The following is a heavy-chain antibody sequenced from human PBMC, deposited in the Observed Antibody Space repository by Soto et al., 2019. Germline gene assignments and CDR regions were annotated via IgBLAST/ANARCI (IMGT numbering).Heavy chain of an antibody. J-gene: IGHJ5*02. CDR2: ISDYNDNT. CDR3: SRGPQVVYTIGATGFDP. D-gene: IGHD5-12*01. CDR1: GYTFTSYG. Sequence: QVQLVQSGAEVKKPGASVKVSCKASGYTFTSYGISWVRQAPGQGLAWMGWISDYNDNTNYAQKLQSRVTMTTDTSTSTAYMELRSLRSDDTAVYYCSRGPQVVYTIGATGFDPWGQGTLVTVSS. V-gene: IGHV1-18*01.